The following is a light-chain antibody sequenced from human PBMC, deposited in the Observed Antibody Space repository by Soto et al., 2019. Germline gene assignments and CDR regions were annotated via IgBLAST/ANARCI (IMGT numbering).Light chain of an antibody. CDR2: GAS. J-gene: IGKJ5*01. CDR3: QQYKDWPSIT. Sequence: EIVMTQSPATLSVSPGERATLSCRASQSVNNNLAWYQHKPGQAPRLLFYGASTRATGIPTSFSGSGSGTEFTLTISSLQSEDFAAYYCQQYKDWPSITFGQGTRLEIK. V-gene: IGKV3-15*01. CDR1: QSVNNN.